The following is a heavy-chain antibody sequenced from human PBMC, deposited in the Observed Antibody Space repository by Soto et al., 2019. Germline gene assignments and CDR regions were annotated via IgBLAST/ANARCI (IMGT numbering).Heavy chain of an antibody. CDR1: GCSISSDANF. Sequence: KPSETPSLTCTVSGCSISSDANFWSWIRQLPGRGLEWIGYISYTGRTYYTPSLNSRLTISLDTSKNLFSLRLSAVTAADTAVYFCARGSFSSSSSWFDPWGQGTLVTVSS. CDR2: ISYTGRT. D-gene: IGHD6-6*01. CDR3: ARGSFSSSSSWFDP. J-gene: IGHJ5*02. V-gene: IGHV4-31*03.